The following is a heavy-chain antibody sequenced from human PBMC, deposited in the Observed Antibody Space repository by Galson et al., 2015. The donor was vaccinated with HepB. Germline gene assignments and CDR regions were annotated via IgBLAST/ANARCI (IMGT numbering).Heavy chain of an antibody. V-gene: IGHV3-9*01. CDR2: ISWNSGSI. J-gene: IGHJ6*02. CDR1: GFTFDDYA. CDR3: AKDILTGSFVRYYGMDV. Sequence: SLRLSCAASGFTFDDYAIHWVRQAPGKGLEWVSGISWNSGSIGYADSVKGRFTISRDNAKNSLYLQMNSLRAEDTALYYCAKDILTGSFVRYYGMDVWGQGTTVTVSS. D-gene: IGHD1-14*01.